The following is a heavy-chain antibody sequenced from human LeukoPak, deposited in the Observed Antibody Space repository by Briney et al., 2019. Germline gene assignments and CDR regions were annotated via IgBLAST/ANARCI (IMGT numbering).Heavy chain of an antibody. V-gene: IGHV3-9*01. D-gene: IGHD2-2*01. CDR3: AKDISCSSTSCYPYYYYGMDV. J-gene: IGHJ6*02. Sequence: PGRSLRLSCAASGFTFDDYAMHWVRQAPGKGLEWVSGISWNSGSIGYADSVKGRFTISRDNAKNSLYLQMNSLRAEDTALYYCAKDISCSSTSCYPYYYYGMDVWGQGTTVTVSS. CDR2: ISWNSGSI. CDR1: GFTFDDYA.